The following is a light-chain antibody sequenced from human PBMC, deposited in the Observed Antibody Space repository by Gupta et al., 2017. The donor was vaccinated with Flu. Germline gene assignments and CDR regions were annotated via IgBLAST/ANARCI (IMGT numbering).Light chain of an antibody. CDR1: QGISSY. CDR2: AAS. V-gene: IGKV1-9*01. Sequence: PTFLYASVGDRVTSTCRASQGISSYLDWYQQKAGKAPKLLIYAASIVQSGVPARFSGSGSGTEFTLKISSLQPEDVATLYCKQVDGSPLTFGGGTKVEIK. CDR3: KQVDGSPLT. J-gene: IGKJ4*01.